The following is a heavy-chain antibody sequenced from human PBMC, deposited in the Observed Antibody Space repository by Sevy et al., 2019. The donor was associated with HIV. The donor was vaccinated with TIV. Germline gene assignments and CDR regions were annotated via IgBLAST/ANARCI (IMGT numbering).Heavy chain of an antibody. D-gene: IGHD4-4*01. Sequence: GGSLRLSCAVSEFTIGSSVIHWVRQAPGKGLAWVAVFSFDGPIYEDSVKGRFPISRYNSKNKGYLQLNGLTADDTAVYYCARTVKLYYYAMDVWGQGTTVTVSS. V-gene: IGHV3-30*04. CDR1: EFTIGSSV. CDR3: ARTVKLYYYAMDV. J-gene: IGHJ6*02. CDR2: FSFDGPI.